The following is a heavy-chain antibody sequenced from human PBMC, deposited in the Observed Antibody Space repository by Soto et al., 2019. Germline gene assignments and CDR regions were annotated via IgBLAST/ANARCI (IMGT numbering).Heavy chain of an antibody. Sequence: SETLSLTCTVSGGSISSYSWSWIRQPPGKGLEWIGNIHYNGNTKYSPSLKGRVTMSVDTSKNHFSLKLISVTTADTAVYFCAREGNLGRWIQPLDSWGQGTLFTVSS. V-gene: IGHV4-59*01. CDR1: GGSISSYS. CDR3: AREGNLGRWIQPLDS. D-gene: IGHD2-2*03. CDR2: IHYNGNT. J-gene: IGHJ4*02.